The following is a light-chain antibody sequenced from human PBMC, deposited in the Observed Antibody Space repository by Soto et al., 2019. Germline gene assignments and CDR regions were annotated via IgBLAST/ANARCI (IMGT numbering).Light chain of an antibody. Sequence: IQLTQSPSSLSASVGDSVTITFRASQDITSYLAWYQQKPGKAPNLLIYGASTLQSGVPSRFSGSGSGTDFTLSISSLQAEDFASCYCQQTRAYPSTFGGGTKVDIK. J-gene: IGKJ4*01. CDR2: GAS. CDR1: QDITSY. CDR3: QQTRAYPST. V-gene: IGKV1-9*01.